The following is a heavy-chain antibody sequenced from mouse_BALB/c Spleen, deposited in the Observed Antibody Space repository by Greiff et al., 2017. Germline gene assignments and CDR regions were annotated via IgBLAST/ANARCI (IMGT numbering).Heavy chain of an antibody. CDR1: GYTFTSYV. CDR3: ARYGYYGSSLFFDY. J-gene: IGHJ2*01. CDR2: INPYNDGT. Sequence: LVESGPELVKPGASVKMSCKASGYTFTSYVMHWVKQKPGQGLEWIGYINPYNDGTKYNEKFKGKATLTSDKSSSTAYMELSSLTSEDSAVYYCARYGYYGSSLFFDYWGQGTTLTVSS. D-gene: IGHD1-1*01. V-gene: IGHV1-14*01.